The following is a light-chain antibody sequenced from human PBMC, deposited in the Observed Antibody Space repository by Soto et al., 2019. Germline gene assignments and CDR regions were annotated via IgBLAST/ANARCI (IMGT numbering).Light chain of an antibody. CDR1: QSVSSY. CDR2: GAS. CDR3: QQYGSSRLT. J-gene: IGKJ1*01. V-gene: IGKV3-20*01. Sequence: IVLTQSPGTLSLSPGDRATLSCRASQSVSSYLAWYQQKPGQAPRLLIYGASNRATGIPDRFSGSGPGTDFTLTISRLEPEDFAVYYCQQYGSSRLTFGQGTKVEIK.